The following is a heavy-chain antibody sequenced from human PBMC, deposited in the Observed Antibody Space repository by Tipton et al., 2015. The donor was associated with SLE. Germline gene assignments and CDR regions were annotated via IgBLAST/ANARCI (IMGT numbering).Heavy chain of an antibody. CDR1: GGSISSSSYY. J-gene: IGHJ6*03. Sequence: TLSLTCTVSGGSISSSSYYWGWIRQPPGKGLEWIGSIYYSGSTYYNPSLKSRVTISVDTSKNQFSLKLSSVTAADTAVYYCARDKREENWNDKDYYYMDVWGKGTTVTVSS. D-gene: IGHD1-1*01. CDR2: IYYSGST. CDR3: ARDKREENWNDKDYYYMDV. V-gene: IGHV4-39*07.